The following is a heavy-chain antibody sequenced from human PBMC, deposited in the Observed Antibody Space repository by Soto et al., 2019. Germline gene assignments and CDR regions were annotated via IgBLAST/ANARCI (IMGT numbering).Heavy chain of an antibody. CDR2: INPILSMS. Sequence: QVQLVQSGAEVKRPGSSVKVSCKASGDTFTFYSINWVRQAPGLGLEWMGRINPILSMSNYAQRFQGRVKMTADKSTSTAYMELSSLRSEDPAIYYCASSYGSGYRAFDYWGQGALVTVAS. V-gene: IGHV1-69*02. J-gene: IGHJ4*02. CDR3: ASSYGSGYRAFDY. CDR1: GDTFTFYS. D-gene: IGHD3-10*01.